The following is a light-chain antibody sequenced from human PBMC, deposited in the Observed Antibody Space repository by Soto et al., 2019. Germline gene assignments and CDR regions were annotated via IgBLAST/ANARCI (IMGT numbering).Light chain of an antibody. Sequence: QSVLTQPRSVSGSPGQSVTISCTGTSSDVGAYDYVSWNQQHPGKVPKLLIYDVSRRPSGVPDRFSGSKSGNTASLTISGLQAEDEADYSCCSYAGSYTWVFGGGTKLTVL. V-gene: IGLV2-11*01. J-gene: IGLJ3*02. CDR3: CSYAGSYTWV. CDR1: SSDVGAYDY. CDR2: DVS.